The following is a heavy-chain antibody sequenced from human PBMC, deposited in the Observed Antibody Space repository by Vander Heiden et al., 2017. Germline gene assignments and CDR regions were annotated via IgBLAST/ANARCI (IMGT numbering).Heavy chain of an antibody. J-gene: IGHJ4*02. V-gene: IGHV3-23*01. CDR1: GFTFTTYA. CDR3: AKTSSGWYNFDF. Sequence: EVQLLEAGGGLVQPGGSLRLSGAASGFTFTTYAMSWVRQAPGKGLEWVSEFSGSGSTTLHADAVQGRFTMSRDNSKNTVYLKMKSMRAEDTAVYYYAKTSSGWYNFDFWGQGTMVTV. D-gene: IGHD6-19*01. CDR2: FSGSGSTT.